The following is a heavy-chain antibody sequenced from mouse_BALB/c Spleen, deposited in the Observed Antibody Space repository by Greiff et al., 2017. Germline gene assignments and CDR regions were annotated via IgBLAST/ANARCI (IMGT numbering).Heavy chain of an antibody. CDR2: ISYSGST. CDR3: TKSPLPYRNYAMDY. CDR1: GYSITSDYA. V-gene: IGHV3-2*02. J-gene: IGHJ4*01. D-gene: IGHD2-12*01. Sequence: EVKLMESGPGLVKPSQSLSLTCTVTGYSITSDYAWNWIRQFPGNKLEWMGYISYSGSTSYNPSLKSRISITLDTSKNQFFLQLNFVTTEDTATYYYTKSPLPYRNYAMDYWGQGTSVTVSS.